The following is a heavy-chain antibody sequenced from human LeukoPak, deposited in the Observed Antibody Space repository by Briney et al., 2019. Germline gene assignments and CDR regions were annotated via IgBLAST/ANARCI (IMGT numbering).Heavy chain of an antibody. CDR1: GFTFSSYE. D-gene: IGHD6-13*01. J-gene: IGHJ4*02. CDR2: ITGSSTTM. CDR3: AREPTYTNTWYTTCDY. V-gene: IGHV3-48*01. Sequence: PGGSLRLSCAASGFTFSSYEMNWVRQAPGKGLEWVSYITGSSTTMYYADSVKGRFTISRDNAKNSLYLQMNSLRAEDTAVYYCAREPTYTNTWYTTCDYWGQGTLVTVSS.